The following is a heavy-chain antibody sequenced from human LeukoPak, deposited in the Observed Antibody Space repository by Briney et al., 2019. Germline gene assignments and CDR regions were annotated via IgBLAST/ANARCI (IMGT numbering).Heavy chain of an antibody. Sequence: ASVRVSCKASNYTFSDYDVTWVRQAPGQGLEWMGWVSKYTGNADYAPKFQGRVSMTTDTSTRTAYMELRSLSPDDTAVYFCAREDDRSFGAYDCWGQGTLVTVS. CDR3: AREDDRSFGAYDC. J-gene: IGHJ4*02. D-gene: IGHD4-17*01. CDR1: NYTFSDYD. V-gene: IGHV1-18*01. CDR2: VSKYTGNA.